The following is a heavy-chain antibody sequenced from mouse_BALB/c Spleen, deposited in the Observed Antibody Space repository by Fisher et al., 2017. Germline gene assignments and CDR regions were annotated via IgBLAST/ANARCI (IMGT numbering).Heavy chain of an antibody. D-gene: IGHD1-2*01. J-gene: IGHJ1*01. V-gene: IGHV5-12-2*01. Sequence: GRFTISRDNAKNTLYLQMSSLKSEDTAMYYCARLRPPYFDVWGAGTTVTVSS. CDR3: ARLRPPYFDV.